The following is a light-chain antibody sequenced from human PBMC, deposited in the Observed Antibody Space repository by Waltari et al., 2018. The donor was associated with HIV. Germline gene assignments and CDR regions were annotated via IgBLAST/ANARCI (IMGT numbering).Light chain of an antibody. CDR2: GAS. CDR3: QQYSNWPLT. V-gene: IGKV3-15*01. CDR1: QSVSSN. J-gene: IGKJ3*01. Sequence: EIVMTQSPATLSVSPGKRATLSCRASQSVSSNLAWYQRKSGQAPRLLIYGASTRATGIPARFSGSGSGTEFTLTISSLQSEDFAVYYCQQYSNWPLTFGPGTKVDI.